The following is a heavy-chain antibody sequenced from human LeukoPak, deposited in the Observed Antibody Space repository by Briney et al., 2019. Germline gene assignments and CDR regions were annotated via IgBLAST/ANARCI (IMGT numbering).Heavy chain of an antibody. D-gene: IGHD3-3*01. J-gene: IGHJ6*03. CDR1: GGSICSYY. Sequence: PSETLSLTCTVSGGSICSYYWSWIRQPPGKGVEWIGYIYYSGSTNYNPSLESRVTISVDTSKNQFSLKLSSVTAADTAVYYCARVKAYYDFWSGYSSYYYYMDVWGKGTTVTVSS. V-gene: IGHV4-59*01. CDR3: ARVKAYYDFWSGYSSYYYYMDV. CDR2: IYYSGST.